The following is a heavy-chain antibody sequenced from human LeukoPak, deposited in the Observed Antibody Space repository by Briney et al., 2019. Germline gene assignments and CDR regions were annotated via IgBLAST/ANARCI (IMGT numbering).Heavy chain of an antibody. CDR3: GMRQGYTSGDDY. CDR2: IKSDGSSI. D-gene: IGHD4-17*01. Sequence: PGGSLRLSCAASGLTITSDWMYWVRQAPREGLEWLSRIKSDGSSISYAGSVKGRFSISRNDAKKTLFLQMDSLRAEDTAVYYCGMRQGYTSGDDYWGQGTLVTVSS. V-gene: IGHV3-74*01. J-gene: IGHJ4*02. CDR1: GLTITSDW.